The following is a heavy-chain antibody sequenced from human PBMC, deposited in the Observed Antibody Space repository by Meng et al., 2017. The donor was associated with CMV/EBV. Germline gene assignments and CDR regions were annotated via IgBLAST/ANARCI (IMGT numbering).Heavy chain of an antibody. CDR2: ISSSGIAI. D-gene: IGHD6-13*01. V-gene: IGHV3-11*01. CDR3: ARDDWQQLDAFDI. J-gene: IGHJ3*02. Sequence: GGPLRSPGAALGFTFSDCYMSWIRQAPGKGLEWASYISSSGIAIYYADSVKGRFTISRDNAKNSLYLRMNSLRAENTAVYYCARDDWQQLDAFDIWGQGTVVTVSS. CDR1: GFTFSDCY.